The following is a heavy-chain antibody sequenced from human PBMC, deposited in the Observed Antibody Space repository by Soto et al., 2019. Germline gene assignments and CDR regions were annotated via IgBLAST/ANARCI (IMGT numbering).Heavy chain of an antibody. CDR1: GFTFSSYS. Sequence: GGSLRLSCAASGFTFSSYSMNWVRQAPGKGLEWVSSISSSSSYIYYADSVKGRFTISRDNAKNSLYLQMNSLRDEDTAVYYCARDLDYDTTPLGQYYYYYYYGMDVWGQGTTVTVSS. D-gene: IGHD3-22*01. CDR3: ARDLDYDTTPLGQYYYYYYYGMDV. J-gene: IGHJ6*02. CDR2: ISSSSSYI. V-gene: IGHV3-21*01.